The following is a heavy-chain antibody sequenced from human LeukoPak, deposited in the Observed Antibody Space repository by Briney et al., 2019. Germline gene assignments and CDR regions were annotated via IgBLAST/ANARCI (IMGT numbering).Heavy chain of an antibody. V-gene: IGHV3-30*03. CDR2: ISYDGSNK. CDR3: ARAPPYCGGDCYLPH. Sequence: PGRSLRLSCAASRFTFSSYGMHWVRQAPGKGLEWVAVISYDGSNKYYADSVKGRFTISRDNSKNTLYLQMNSLRAEDTAVYYCARAPPYCGGDCYLPHWGQGTLVTVSS. CDR1: RFTFSSYG. D-gene: IGHD2-21*02. J-gene: IGHJ4*02.